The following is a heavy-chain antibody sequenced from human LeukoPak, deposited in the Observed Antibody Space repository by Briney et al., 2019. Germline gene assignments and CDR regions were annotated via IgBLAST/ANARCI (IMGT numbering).Heavy chain of an antibody. J-gene: IGHJ4*02. D-gene: IGHD3-3*01. V-gene: IGHV3-21*01. Sequence: GGSLRLSCAASGFTFSSYSMNWVRQAPGKGLEWVSSISSSSSYIYYADSVKGRFTISRDNAKNSLYLQMNSLRAEDTAVYYCARDGAIFGVIAGWGQGTLVTVSS. CDR3: ARDGAIFGVIAG. CDR2: ISSSSSYI. CDR1: GFTFSSYS.